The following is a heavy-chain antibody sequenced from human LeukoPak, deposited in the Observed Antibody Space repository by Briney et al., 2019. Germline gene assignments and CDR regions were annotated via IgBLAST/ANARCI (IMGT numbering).Heavy chain of an antibody. D-gene: IGHD3-3*01. CDR1: GYSISTGYY. V-gene: IGHV4-38-2*01. CDR2: IYHSGDT. CDR3: ARLTAWNGYYDAFDI. Sequence: SETLSLTCAVSGYSISTGYYWGWIRQPPGKGLEWIGSIYHSGDTYYNPSLQRRVTISVDTSKNQFSLKLSSVTAADTAVYYCARLTAWNGYYDAFDIWGQGTMVTVSS. J-gene: IGHJ3*02.